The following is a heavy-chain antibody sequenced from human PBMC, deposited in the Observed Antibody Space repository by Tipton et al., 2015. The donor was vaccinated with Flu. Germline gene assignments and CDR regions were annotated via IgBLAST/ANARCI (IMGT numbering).Heavy chain of an antibody. D-gene: IGHD3-22*01. CDR3: ARWDYYDTSGYGDWYFDL. J-gene: IGHJ2*01. CDR2: IYYSGST. CDR1: GGSISSYY. Sequence: TLSLTCTVSGGSISSYYWGWIRQPPGKGLEWIGSIYYSGSTYYNPSLKSRVTISVDTSKNQFSLKLSSVTAADTAVYYCARWDYYDTSGYGDWYFDLWGRGTLVTVSS. V-gene: IGHV4-39*07.